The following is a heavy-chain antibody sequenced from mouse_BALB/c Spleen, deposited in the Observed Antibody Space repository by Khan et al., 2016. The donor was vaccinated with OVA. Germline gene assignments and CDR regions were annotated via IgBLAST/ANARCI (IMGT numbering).Heavy chain of an antibody. CDR2: ISSGGSYT. D-gene: IGHD2-3*01. Sequence: EVELVESGGDLVKPGGSLKLSCAASGFTFSSYCMSWVRQTPDKRLEWVAAISSGGSYTYYPDSLKGRFTISRDNSKNTLYLQMSSLKSEDTAMYYCERQPGYYEGSAMDYWGQGTSVTVSS. J-gene: IGHJ4*01. CDR3: ERQPGYYEGSAMDY. CDR1: GFTFSSYC. V-gene: IGHV5-6*01.